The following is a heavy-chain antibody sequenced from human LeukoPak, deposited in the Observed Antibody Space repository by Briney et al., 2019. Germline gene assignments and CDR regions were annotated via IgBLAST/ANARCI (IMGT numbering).Heavy chain of an antibody. V-gene: IGHV4-39*01. CDR1: GGSISSSSYY. CDR3: ARQPTWLGPHYFDY. Sequence: SETLSLTCTVSGGSISSSSYYWGWIRQPPGKGLEWIRSIYYSGSTYYNPSLKSRVTISVDTSKNQFSLKLSSVTAADTAVYYCARQPTWLGPHYFDYWGQGTLVTVSS. J-gene: IGHJ4*02. D-gene: IGHD2/OR15-2a*01. CDR2: IYYSGST.